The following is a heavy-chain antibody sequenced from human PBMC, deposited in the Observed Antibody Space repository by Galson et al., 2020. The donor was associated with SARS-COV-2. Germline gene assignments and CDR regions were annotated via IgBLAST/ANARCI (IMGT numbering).Heavy chain of an antibody. Sequence: GGSLRLSCAASGFTFSSYWMHWVRQAPGKGLVWVSRIYSEGSSTSYADSVKGRFTISGDNSKNTLYLQMNSLRAEDTAVYYCAFHRDYYDSSGYKEDYWGQGTLVTVSS. D-gene: IGHD3-22*01. V-gene: IGHV3-74*01. CDR3: AFHRDYYDSSGYKEDY. CDR2: IYSEGSST. J-gene: IGHJ4*02. CDR1: GFTFSSYW.